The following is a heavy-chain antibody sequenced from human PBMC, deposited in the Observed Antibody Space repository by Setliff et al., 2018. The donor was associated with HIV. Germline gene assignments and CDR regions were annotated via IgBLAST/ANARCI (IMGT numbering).Heavy chain of an antibody. Sequence: PSETLSLTCVVSGDSISRSRYYWGWIRQPPGKGLEWIGSFYYSGSTSYNPSLKSRVTISGDTSKNQVSLRLSSVTAADTAVYYCTIEGAGTIVYSWGQGTLVTVSS. D-gene: IGHD6-19*01. CDR2: FYYSGST. CDR3: TIEGAGTIVYS. CDR1: GDSISRSRYY. J-gene: IGHJ4*02. V-gene: IGHV4-39*02.